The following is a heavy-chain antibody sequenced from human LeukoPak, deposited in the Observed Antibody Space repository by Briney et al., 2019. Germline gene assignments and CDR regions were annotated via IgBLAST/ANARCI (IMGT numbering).Heavy chain of an antibody. CDR2: IRTKIYGGAI. J-gene: IGHJ6*02. CDR3: ARALVEMTKNPVYYYGKDV. V-gene: IGHV3-49*04. CDR1: GFTFGDYT. Sequence: GGSLRLSCSTSGFTFGDYTMSWVRQTPGKGRDGLGFIRTKIYGGAIEYAASVEGRFTISRDDSRSLAYLQMNSLKTEDTAVYYCARALVEMTKNPVYYYGKDVWGQGTTVTVSS. D-gene: IGHD5-24*01.